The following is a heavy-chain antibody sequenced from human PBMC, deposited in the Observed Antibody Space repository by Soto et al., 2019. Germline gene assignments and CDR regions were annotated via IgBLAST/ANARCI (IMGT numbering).Heavy chain of an antibody. CDR3: TRTADFASAFDI. J-gene: IGHJ3*02. V-gene: IGHV3-23*01. Sequence: PGGSLRLSCAASGFTFSSYAMSWVRQAPGKGLEWVSAISGSGGSTYYADSVKGRFTISRENARNSVYLQINSLRVDDTAVYYCTRTADFASAFDIWGQGTVVTVSS. CDR2: ISGSGGST. CDR1: GFTFSSYA. D-gene: IGHD3-3*01.